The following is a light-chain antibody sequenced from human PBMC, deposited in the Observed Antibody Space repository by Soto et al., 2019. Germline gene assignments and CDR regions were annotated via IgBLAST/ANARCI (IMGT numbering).Light chain of an antibody. CDR2: AAS. Sequence: DIQMTQSPSSLSASVGDRVTITCRASQSIRNYLNWYQQKPGKAPKLLIYAASSLQSGVPSMFSGSGSGTDFTLAISSLQPEDFATYYCQQSYSTPFTFGPGTKVDIK. CDR3: QQSYSTPFT. V-gene: IGKV1-39*01. CDR1: QSIRNY. J-gene: IGKJ3*01.